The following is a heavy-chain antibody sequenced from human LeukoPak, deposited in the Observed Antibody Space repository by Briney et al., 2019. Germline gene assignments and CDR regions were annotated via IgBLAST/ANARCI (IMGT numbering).Heavy chain of an antibody. CDR3: AKDHYWSIDY. CDR2: IKGDGIST. CDR1: GFDFSSNW. Sequence: GGSLRLSCAASGFDFSSNWMHWVRHAPGQGLVWVSRIKGDGISTNYADSVKGRFTISRDIAKNTLYPQMNSLRAEDTGVYYCAKDHYWSIDYWGRGTLVTVSS. V-gene: IGHV3-74*01. D-gene: IGHD3-3*01. J-gene: IGHJ4*02.